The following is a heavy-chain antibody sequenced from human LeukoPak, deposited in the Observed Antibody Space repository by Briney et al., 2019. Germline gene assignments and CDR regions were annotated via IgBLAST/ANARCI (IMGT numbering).Heavy chain of an antibody. CDR1: GYTFTGYY. CDR3: ARGDSGWYEYYFDY. D-gene: IGHD6-19*01. V-gene: IGHV1-2*02. J-gene: IGHJ4*02. CDR2: INPNSGGT. Sequence: ASVKVSCKASGYTFTGYYMHWVRQAPSQGLEGMGWINPNSGGTNYAQKFQGRVTITRDTSISTAYMELSRLRSDDTAVYYCARGDSGWYEYYFDYWGQGTLVTVSS.